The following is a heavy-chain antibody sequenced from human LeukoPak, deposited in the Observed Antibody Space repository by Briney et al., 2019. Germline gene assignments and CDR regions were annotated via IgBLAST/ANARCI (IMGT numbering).Heavy chain of an antibody. V-gene: IGHV3-15*01. CDR2: IKSKGDAETT. CDR1: GFTFTNAW. D-gene: IGHD3-10*01. J-gene: IGHJ4*02. CDR3: TTDLGLTMIRGVLVS. Sequence: PGGSLRLSCVASGFTFTNAWMSWVRRAPGKGLEWVGRIKSKGDAETTDYAAPVKGRFFLSRDDSENTLYLQMYSLQTEDTAVYYCTTDLGLTMIRGVLVSWGQGTLVTVSS.